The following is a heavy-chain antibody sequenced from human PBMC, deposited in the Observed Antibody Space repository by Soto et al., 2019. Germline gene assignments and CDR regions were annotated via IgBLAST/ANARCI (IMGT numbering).Heavy chain of an antibody. J-gene: IGHJ5*02. V-gene: IGHV4-4*07. CDR2: IYATGTT. D-gene: IGHD1-1*01. Sequence: PSETLSLTCTVSGASISGFYWSWIRKSAGKGLEWIGRIYATGTTDYNPSLKSRVMMSVDTSKKQFSLKLRPVTAADTAVYYCVRDGTKTLRDWFDPWGQGISVTAPQ. CDR3: VRDGTKTLRDWFDP. CDR1: GASISGFY.